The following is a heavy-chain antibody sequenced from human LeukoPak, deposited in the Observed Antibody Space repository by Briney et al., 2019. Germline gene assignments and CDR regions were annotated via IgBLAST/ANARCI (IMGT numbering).Heavy chain of an antibody. J-gene: IGHJ6*03. CDR3: AREWGYKPLNYYYMDV. D-gene: IGHD5-24*01. CDR1: GYTFTSYD. Sequence: GASLKVSCKASGYTFTSYDINWVRQATGQGLEWMGWMNPNSGNTGYAQKFQGRVTMTRNTSISTAYMELSSLRSEDTAVYYCAREWGYKPLNYYYMDVWGKGTTVTVSS. CDR2: MNPNSGNT. V-gene: IGHV1-8*01.